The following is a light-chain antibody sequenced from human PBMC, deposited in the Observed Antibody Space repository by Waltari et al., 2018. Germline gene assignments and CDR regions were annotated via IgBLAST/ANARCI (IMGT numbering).Light chain of an antibody. V-gene: IGLV7-46*01. CDR2: DTN. J-gene: IGLJ3*02. CDR3: LLFYSGPRV. Sequence: QAVVTQEPSLTVSPGGTVTITCGSSTGTVTSGHFPYWFQQKPGQAPTTLIYDTNNKESWTPARFSGSRIGGKAALTLSGAQPEDEAEYYCLLFYSGPRVFGGGTKLTVL. CDR1: TGTVTSGHF.